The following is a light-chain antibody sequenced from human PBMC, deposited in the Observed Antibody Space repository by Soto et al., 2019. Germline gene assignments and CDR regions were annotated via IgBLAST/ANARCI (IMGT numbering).Light chain of an antibody. V-gene: IGLV2-14*01. CDR2: GVS. CDR3: SSYTSSSTSPYV. J-gene: IGLJ1*01. Sequence: SGLTHPASVSGSPGQSITISGTGTSSDVGGYNYVSWYQQHPGKAPKLMIYGVSNRPSGVSNRFFGSKSGNTASLTISGLQAEDEADYYCSSYTSSSTSPYVFGTGTKVTVL. CDR1: SSDVGGYNY.